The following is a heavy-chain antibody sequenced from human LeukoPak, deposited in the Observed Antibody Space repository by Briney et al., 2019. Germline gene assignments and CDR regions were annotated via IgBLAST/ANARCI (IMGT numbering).Heavy chain of an antibody. D-gene: IGHD4/OR15-4a*01. Sequence: PGGSLRLSCAASGFTFSSYGMHWVRQAPGKGLEWVSYIKNGGSTIFYADSVKGRFTISRDDAKKSLYLQMNTLRAEDTAIYYCARETRGAFDYWGQGTLVTVSS. CDR3: ARETRGAFDY. J-gene: IGHJ4*02. V-gene: IGHV3-48*03. CDR2: IKNGGSTI. CDR1: GFTFSSYG.